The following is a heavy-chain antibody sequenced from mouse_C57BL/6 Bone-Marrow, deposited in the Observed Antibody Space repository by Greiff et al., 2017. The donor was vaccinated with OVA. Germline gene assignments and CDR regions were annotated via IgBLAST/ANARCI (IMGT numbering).Heavy chain of an antibody. CDR1: GYTFTSYW. J-gene: IGHJ1*03. D-gene: IGHD4-1*01. Sequence: QVQLQQPGAELVKPGASVKLSCKASGYTFTSYWMHWVKQRPGQGLEWIGMIHPNSGSTNYNEKFKSKATLTVDKSSSTAYMQLSSLTSEDSAVYYGARKENWGWYFDVWGTGTTVTVSS. CDR3: ARKENWGWYFDV. V-gene: IGHV1-64*01. CDR2: IHPNSGST.